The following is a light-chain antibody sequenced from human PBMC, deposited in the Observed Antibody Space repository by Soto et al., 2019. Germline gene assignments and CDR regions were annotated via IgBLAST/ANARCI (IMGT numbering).Light chain of an antibody. CDR1: STDVGDYKY. CDR3: SSLAGGTLV. CDR2: EVN. V-gene: IGLV2-8*01. J-gene: IGLJ2*01. Sequence: QSALTQPPSASGSPGQSVTISCTGTSTDVGDYKYVFWYQQHPGKAPKLLICEVNKRPSGVPDRFSGSKSGNTASLTVSGLQAEDEADYYCSSLAGGTLVFGGGTQLTVL.